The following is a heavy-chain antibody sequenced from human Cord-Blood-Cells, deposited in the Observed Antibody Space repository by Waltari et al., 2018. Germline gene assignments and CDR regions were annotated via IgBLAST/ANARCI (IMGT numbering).Heavy chain of an antibody. CDR3: ARDGGDGYNFDY. V-gene: IGHV4-4*02. CDR2: IYHSGRT. D-gene: IGHD5-12*01. Sequence: QVQLQESGPGLVKPSGTLSLTCAVPGGSISSSNWWSWVRQPPGRGREWIGEIYHSGRTNYNPCLKGRVTISVDKSKSQFSLKLSSVTAADTAVYYCARDGGDGYNFDYWGQGTLVTVSS. CDR1: GGSISSSNW. J-gene: IGHJ4*02.